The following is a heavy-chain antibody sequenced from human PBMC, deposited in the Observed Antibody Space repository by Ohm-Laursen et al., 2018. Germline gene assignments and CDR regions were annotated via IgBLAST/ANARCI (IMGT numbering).Heavy chain of an antibody. D-gene: IGHD5-18*01. CDR1: GGSINNYY. Sequence: SDTLSLTCTVSGGSINNYYWGWVRQSAGQGLEWIGRIYSSGNTDYNPSLNSRVTVSLDTSKNQFYLKVSPVTAADTAVYYCAREAKDFDGDGYHLDYWGQGTLVTVTS. J-gene: IGHJ4*02. V-gene: IGHV4-4*07. CDR3: AREAKDFDGDGYHLDY. CDR2: IYSSGNT.